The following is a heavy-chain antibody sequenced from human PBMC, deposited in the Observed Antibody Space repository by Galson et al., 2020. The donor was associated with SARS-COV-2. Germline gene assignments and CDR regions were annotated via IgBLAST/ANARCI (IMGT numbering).Heavy chain of an antibody. J-gene: IGHJ4*02. D-gene: IGHD6-19*01. Sequence: SETLSLTCTVSGGSISSSSYYWGWIRQPPGKGLEWIGSIYYSGSTYYNPSLKSRVTISVDTSKNQFSLKLSSVTAADTAVYYCARDEYSSGWLYDYWGQGTLVTVSS. V-gene: IGHV4-39*07. CDR3: ARDEYSSGWLYDY. CDR1: GGSISSSSYY. CDR2: IYYSGST.